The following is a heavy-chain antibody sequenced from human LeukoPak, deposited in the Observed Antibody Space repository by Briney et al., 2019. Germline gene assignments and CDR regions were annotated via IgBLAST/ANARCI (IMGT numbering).Heavy chain of an antibody. J-gene: IGHJ4*02. CDR2: ISSSGSTI. CDR3: ARDGVRAYCSSTSCYFD. CDR1: GFTFSSYE. Sequence: PGGSLRLSCAASGFTFSSYEMNWVRQAPGKGLEWVSYISSSGSTIYYADSVKGRFTISRDNAKNSLYLQMNSLRAEDTAVYYCARDGVRAYCSSTSCYFDWGQGTLVTVSS. D-gene: IGHD2-2*01. V-gene: IGHV3-48*03.